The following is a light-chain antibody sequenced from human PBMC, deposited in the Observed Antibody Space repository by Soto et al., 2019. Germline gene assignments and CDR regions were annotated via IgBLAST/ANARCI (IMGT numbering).Light chain of an antibody. J-gene: IGLJ3*02. Sequence: QSALTQPASVSGSPGQSITISCTGTSSDAGNYNFVSWYQQHPGKAPKVIIYEASTRPSGVSNRISGAMSGNTAALTISGLQAEDEAEYYCCSYSGSSSSWVFGGGTKVTVL. CDR1: SSDAGNYNF. CDR2: EAS. CDR3: CSYSGSSSSWV. V-gene: IGLV2-23*01.